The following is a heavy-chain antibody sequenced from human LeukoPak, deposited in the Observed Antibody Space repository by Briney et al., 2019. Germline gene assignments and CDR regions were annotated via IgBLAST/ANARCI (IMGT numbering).Heavy chain of an antibody. CDR2: LNPNSGNT. J-gene: IGHJ5*02. CDR3: ARGPNKYDGGNSGSAWFDP. V-gene: IGHV1-8*01. CDR1: GYTFTSYD. D-gene: IGHD4-23*01. Sequence: GASVKVSCKASGYTFTSYDMNWVRQATGLGPEWMGWLNPNSGNTGYAQKFQGRVTMTRNTSISTAYLELSSLTSEDTAVYYCARGPNKYDGGNSGSAWFDPWGQGSLVTVSS.